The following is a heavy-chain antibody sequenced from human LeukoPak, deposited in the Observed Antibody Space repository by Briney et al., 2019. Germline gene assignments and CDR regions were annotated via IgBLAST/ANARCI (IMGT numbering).Heavy chain of an antibody. CDR1: GFTFSSYA. Sequence: GGSLRLSCAASGFTFSSYAMSWVRQAPGKGLEWVSAISGSGGSTYYADSVKGRFTISRDNSKNTLYLQMNSLRAEDTAVYYCALPSARGFENYYYGMDVWGQGTTVTVSS. J-gene: IGHJ6*02. CDR3: ALPSARGFENYYYGMDV. D-gene: IGHD3-10*01. V-gene: IGHV3-23*01. CDR2: ISGSGGST.